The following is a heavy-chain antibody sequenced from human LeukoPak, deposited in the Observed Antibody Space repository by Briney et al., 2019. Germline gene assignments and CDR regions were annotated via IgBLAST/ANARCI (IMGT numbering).Heavy chain of an antibody. Sequence: PGGSLRLSCAASGFTFSSYSMNWVRQAPGKGLEWVSSISSSSSYIYYADSVKGRFTISRDNAKNSLYLQMNSLRAEDTAVYYCARDGYSYGTFDYWRQGTLVTVSS. CDR1: GFTFSSYS. J-gene: IGHJ4*02. CDR2: ISSSSSYI. CDR3: ARDGYSYGTFDY. D-gene: IGHD5-18*01. V-gene: IGHV3-21*01.